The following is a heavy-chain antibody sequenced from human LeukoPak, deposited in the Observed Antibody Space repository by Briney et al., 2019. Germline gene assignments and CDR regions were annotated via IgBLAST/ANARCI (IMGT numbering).Heavy chain of an antibody. CDR1: GFTFSSYS. CDR2: ISSSSSYI. D-gene: IGHD1-14*01. J-gene: IGHJ3*02. V-gene: IGHV3-21*01. CDR3: ARGQPAGNAFDI. Sequence: GGSLRLSCAASGFTFSSYSMNWVRQAPGKGLEWVSSISSSSSYIYYADSVKGRFTISRDNAKNSLYLQMNSLGAEDTAVYYCARGQPAGNAFDIWGQGTMVTVSS.